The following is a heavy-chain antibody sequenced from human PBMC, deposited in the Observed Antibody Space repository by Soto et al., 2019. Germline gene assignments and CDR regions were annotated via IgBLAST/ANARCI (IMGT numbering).Heavy chain of an antibody. CDR1: GFTFSTYW. D-gene: IGHD3-16*01. Sequence: EVQLVESGGGLLQPGESLRLSCAASGFTFSTYWMHWVRQAPGKGLVWVSRIKTDGSVTTYADSVKGRFTISRDNAKNTLYLQMNTLRAEDTAVYYCARDLGGSHDYWGRGTLVTVSS. CDR2: IKTDGSVT. V-gene: IGHV3-74*01. J-gene: IGHJ4*02. CDR3: ARDLGGSHDY.